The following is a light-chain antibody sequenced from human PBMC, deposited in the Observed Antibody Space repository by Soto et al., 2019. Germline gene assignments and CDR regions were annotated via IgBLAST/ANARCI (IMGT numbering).Light chain of an antibody. CDR1: QSISSW. V-gene: IGKV1-5*01. J-gene: IGKJ2*01. Sequence: DIQMTQSPSTLSASVGDRVTITCRASQSISSWLAWYQQKPGKAPKLLIYDASSLESGVPSRFSGSGSGTEFTLTISSLQPDDFATYYCQQYNSYSRPFGQGTKLEIK. CDR2: DAS. CDR3: QQYNSYSRP.